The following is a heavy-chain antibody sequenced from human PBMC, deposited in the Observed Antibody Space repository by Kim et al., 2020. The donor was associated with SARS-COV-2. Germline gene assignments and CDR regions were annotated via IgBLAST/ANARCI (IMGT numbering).Heavy chain of an antibody. V-gene: IGHV1-3*01. J-gene: IGHJ4*02. Sequence: TRYSQTLQGRLNFTRDTSATTVYLELSSLRSEDTAVYYCARITSGGFLDYWGQGALVTVSS. D-gene: IGHD2-2*01. CDR3: ARITSGGFLDY. CDR2: T.